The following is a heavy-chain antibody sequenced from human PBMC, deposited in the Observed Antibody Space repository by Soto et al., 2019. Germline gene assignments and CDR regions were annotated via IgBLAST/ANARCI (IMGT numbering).Heavy chain of an antibody. CDR1: GGTFSSYA. CDR3: ARDPTERQNQVDYGY. D-gene: IGHD4-17*01. V-gene: IGHV1-69*06. Sequence: QVQLVQSGAEVKKPGSSVKVSCKASGGTFSSYAISWVRQAPGQGLEWMGGIIPIFGTANYAQKFQGRVAITADKSTSTAYMELSSLRSEDTAVYYCARDPTERQNQVDYGYWGQGTLVTVSS. CDR2: IIPIFGTA. J-gene: IGHJ4*02.